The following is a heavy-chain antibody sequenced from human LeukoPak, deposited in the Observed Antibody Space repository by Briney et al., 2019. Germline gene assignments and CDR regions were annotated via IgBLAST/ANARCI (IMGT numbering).Heavy chain of an antibody. CDR1: GGSVSSYY. CDR2: IYTSGST. CDR3: AREKTIFRSLDY. D-gene: IGHD3-3*01. V-gene: IGHV4-4*07. J-gene: IGHJ4*02. Sequence: PSETLSLTCTVSGGSVSSYYWSWIRQSAGKGLEWIGRIYTSGSTNYNPSLKSRVTMSVDTSKNQFSLKLSSVTAADTAVYYCAREKTIFRSLDYWGQGTLVTVSS.